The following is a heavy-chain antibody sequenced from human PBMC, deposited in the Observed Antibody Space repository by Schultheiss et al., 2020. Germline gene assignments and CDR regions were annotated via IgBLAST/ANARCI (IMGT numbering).Heavy chain of an antibody. CDR2: INHSGST. CDR1: GGSFSGYY. CDR3: AAWQLAYFDY. V-gene: IGHV4-34*01. Sequence: SETLSLTCAVYGGSFSGYYWSWIRQPPGKGLEWIGEINHSGSTNYNPSLKSRVTISVDTSKNQFSLKLSSVTAADTAVYYCAAWQLAYFDYWGQGTLVTVSS. J-gene: IGHJ4*02. D-gene: IGHD6-6*01.